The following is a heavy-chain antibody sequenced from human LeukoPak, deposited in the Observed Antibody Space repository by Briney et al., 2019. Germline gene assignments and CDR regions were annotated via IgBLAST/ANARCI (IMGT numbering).Heavy chain of an antibody. Sequence: DPSETLSLTCTVSGGSISSSNYYWGWIRQPPGKGLEWIGSIYYSGSTYYNPSLKSRVTISVDTSKNQFSLRLSSVTAADTAVYYCARDDDSSGYYYHSDAFDIWGQGTMVTVSS. V-gene: IGHV4-39*07. CDR3: ARDDDSSGYYYHSDAFDI. CDR2: IYYSGST. CDR1: GGSISSSNYY. J-gene: IGHJ3*02. D-gene: IGHD3-22*01.